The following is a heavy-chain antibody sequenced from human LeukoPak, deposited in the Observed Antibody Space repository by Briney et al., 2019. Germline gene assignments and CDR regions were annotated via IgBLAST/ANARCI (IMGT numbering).Heavy chain of an antibody. J-gene: IGHJ4*02. D-gene: IGHD4-23*01. V-gene: IGHV3-74*01. Sequence: PGGSLRLSCAASGFTFSSYWMHWGRQAPGKGLVWVSRINSDGSSTSYADSVKGRFTISRDNAKNTLYLQMNSLRAEDTAVHYCASPTLDYGGDSAGWGQGTLVTVSS. CDR1: GFTFSSYW. CDR3: ASPTLDYGGDSAG. CDR2: INSDGSST.